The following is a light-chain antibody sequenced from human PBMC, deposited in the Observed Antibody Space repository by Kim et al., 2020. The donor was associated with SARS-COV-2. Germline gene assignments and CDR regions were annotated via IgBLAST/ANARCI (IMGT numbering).Light chain of an antibody. CDR2: SNN. Sequence: ELTQPPSASVTPGQRVTISCSGSSSNIGSNTVNWYQQLPGTAPKLLIYSNNQRPSGVPDRFSGSKSGTSASLAISGLQSEDGADYYCAAWDDSLNGPVFGTGTKVTVL. CDR3: AAWDDSLNGPV. V-gene: IGLV1-44*01. CDR1: SSNIGSNT. J-gene: IGLJ1*01.